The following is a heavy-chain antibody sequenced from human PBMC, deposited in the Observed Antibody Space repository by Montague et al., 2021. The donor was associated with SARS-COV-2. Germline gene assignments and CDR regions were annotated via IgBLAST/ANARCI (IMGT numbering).Heavy chain of an antibody. CDR3: ARVPDYYDSSGYYFDAFDI. CDR2: INHSRSI. J-gene: IGHJ3*02. V-gene: IGHV4-34*01. CDR1: GGSFSGYY. D-gene: IGHD3-22*01. Sequence: SETLSLTCAVYGGSFSGYYWSWIRQPPGKGLEWIGEINHSRSINYNPSLKSRVTISVDTSKNQFSLKLSSVTAADTAVYYCARVPDYYDSSGYYFDAFDIWGQGTRGTVSS.